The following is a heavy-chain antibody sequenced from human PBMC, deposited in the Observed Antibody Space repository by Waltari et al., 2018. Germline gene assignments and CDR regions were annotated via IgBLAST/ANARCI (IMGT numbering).Heavy chain of an antibody. CDR1: GFTFSSYG. CDR2: IRYDGINK. CDR3: AKGGRWLANAFDY. D-gene: IGHD6-19*01. V-gene: IGHV3-30*02. Sequence: QVQLVESGGGVVQPGGSLRLSCAASGFTFSSYGMHWVRQAPGKGLELVAFIRYDGINKYYADSVKGRFTISRDNSKNTLYLQTNSLRVEDTAVYYCAKGGRWLANAFDYWGQGTLVTVSS. J-gene: IGHJ4*02.